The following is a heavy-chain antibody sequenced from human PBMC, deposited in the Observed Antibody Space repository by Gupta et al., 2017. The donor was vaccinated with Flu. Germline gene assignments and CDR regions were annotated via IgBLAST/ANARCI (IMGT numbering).Heavy chain of an antibody. Sequence: EVQPLESGGALLQPGGSLRLSCLASGFTFSKFSMHWVRQAPGKGLEWLSVIGDTGITTFYTNSVNGRFSISRDNSKNTLYLHMTNLRAEDSAVYYCARDAVYNTVWGDFDYWGQGTLVTVSS. CDR1: GFTFSKFS. CDR3: ARDAVYNTVWGDFDY. V-gene: IGHV3-23*01. J-gene: IGHJ4*02. CDR2: IGDTGITT. D-gene: IGHD7-27*01.